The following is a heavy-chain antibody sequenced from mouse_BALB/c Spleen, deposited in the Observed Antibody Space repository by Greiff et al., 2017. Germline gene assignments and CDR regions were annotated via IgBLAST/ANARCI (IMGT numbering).Heavy chain of an antibody. J-gene: IGHJ2*01. D-gene: IGHD1-1*01. CDR1: GYTFTSYV. V-gene: IGHV1-14*01. Sequence: EVQLQQSGPELVKPGASVKMSCKASGYTFTSYVMHWVKQKPGQGLEWIGYINPYNDGTKYNEKFKGKATLTSDKSSSTAYMELSSLTSEDSAVYYCARVGKFITTVVATSPFDYWGQGTTLTVSS. CDR2: INPYNDGT. CDR3: ARVGKFITTVVATSPFDY.